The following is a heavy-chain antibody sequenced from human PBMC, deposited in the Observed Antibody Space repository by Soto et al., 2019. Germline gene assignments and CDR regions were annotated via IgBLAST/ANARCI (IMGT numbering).Heavy chain of an antibody. CDR2: IYPGDSDT. Sequence: GESLKISCKGSGYSFSSYWIGWVRQMPGKGLEWMGIIYPGDSDTRYSPSFQGQVTISADKSISTAYLQWSSLKASDTAMYYCATQGGVGATYYYYGMDVWGQGTTVTVSS. V-gene: IGHV5-51*01. D-gene: IGHD1-26*01. CDR1: GYSFSSYW. CDR3: ATQGGVGATYYYYGMDV. J-gene: IGHJ6*02.